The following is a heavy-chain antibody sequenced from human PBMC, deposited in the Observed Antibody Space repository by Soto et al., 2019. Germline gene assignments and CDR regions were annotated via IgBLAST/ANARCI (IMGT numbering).Heavy chain of an antibody. CDR2: INGGST. V-gene: IGHV3-49*04. CDR1: GFSFSSYA. CDR3: TREEWASYYYYGMDV. Sequence: SLRLSCAASGFSFSSYARNWVRQAPGKGLEWVTTINGGSTPYAASVKGRFTISRDDSKSIAYLQMNSLKTEDTAVYYCTREEWASYYYYGMDVWGQGTTVTVSS. D-gene: IGHD3-3*01. J-gene: IGHJ6*02.